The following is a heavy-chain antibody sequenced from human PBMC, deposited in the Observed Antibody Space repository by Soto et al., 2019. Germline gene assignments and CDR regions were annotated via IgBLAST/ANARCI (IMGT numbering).Heavy chain of an antibody. Sequence: ASVKVSCKASGYTFTSYGISWVRQAPGQGLEWMGWISAYNGNTNYAQKLQGRVTMTTDTSTSTAYMELRSLRPDDTAVYYCARMRHVAAAGTFDYWGQGTLVTVSS. V-gene: IGHV1-18*01. CDR3: ARMRHVAAAGTFDY. D-gene: IGHD6-13*01. CDR2: ISAYNGNT. CDR1: GYTFTSYG. J-gene: IGHJ4*02.